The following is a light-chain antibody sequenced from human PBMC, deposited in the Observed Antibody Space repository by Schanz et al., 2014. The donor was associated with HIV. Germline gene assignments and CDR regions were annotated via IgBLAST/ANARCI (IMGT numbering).Light chain of an antibody. V-gene: IGLV4-69*01. CDR2: LNSDGSH. J-gene: IGLJ3*02. CDR1: SGHSSYA. Sequence: QLVLTQSPSASASLGASVKLTCTLSSGHSSYAIAWHQQQPETGPRYLMKLNSDGSHSKGDGIPDRFSGSSSGAERYLTISSLQSEDEADYYCQTWGTGIQGVFGGGTKLTVL. CDR3: QTWGTGIQGV.